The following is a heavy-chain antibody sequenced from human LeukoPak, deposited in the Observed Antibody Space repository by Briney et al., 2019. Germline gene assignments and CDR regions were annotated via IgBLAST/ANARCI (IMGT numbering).Heavy chain of an antibody. Sequence: SETLSLTCTVSGDSINDYYWSWIRQPPGRGLEWIGYIYYSGSTNFSPSLKSRVTMSVDTSKKQFSLNLSSVTAADSAVYFCARQRGSFSHIDSWGQGTLVTVSS. CDR2: IYYSGST. J-gene: IGHJ4*02. D-gene: IGHD1-26*01. V-gene: IGHV4-59*08. CDR3: ARQRGSFSHIDS. CDR1: GDSINDYY.